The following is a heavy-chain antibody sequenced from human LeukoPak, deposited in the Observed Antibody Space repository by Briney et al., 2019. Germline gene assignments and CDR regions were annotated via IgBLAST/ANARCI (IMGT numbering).Heavy chain of an antibody. CDR1: GYTFTGYY. CDR2: INPNSGGT. D-gene: IGHD6-13*01. CDR3: ARVRGSSSWPGDY. J-gene: IGHJ4*02. V-gene: IGHV1-2*02. Sequence: ASVKVSCKASGYTFTGYYMHWVRQAPGQGLEWMGWINPNSGGTNYAQKFQGRVTMTRDTSISTAYMELSRLRSDDTAVYYCARVRGSSSWPGDYWGQGTLVTVSS.